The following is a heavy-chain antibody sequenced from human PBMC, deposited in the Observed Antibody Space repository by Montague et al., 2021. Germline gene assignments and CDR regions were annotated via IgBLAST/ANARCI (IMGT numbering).Heavy chain of an antibody. J-gene: IGHJ6*02. D-gene: IGHD2-15*01. CDR1: GDSINTPNW. Sequence: SETLSLTCAVSGDSINTPNWWTWVRQFPGKGLEWIREVYHTGSTNYKPSLKSRVTLSVAKSKNQFSLKMTSVTAADTAIYYRARRGGYSARQYSGWDVWGQGSTVTVSS. V-gene: IGHV4-4*02. CDR2: VYHTGST. CDR3: ARRGGYSARQYSGWDV.